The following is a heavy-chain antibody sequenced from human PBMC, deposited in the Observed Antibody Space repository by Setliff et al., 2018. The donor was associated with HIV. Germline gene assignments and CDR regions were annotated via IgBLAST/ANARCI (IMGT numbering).Heavy chain of an antibody. CDR3: AALGYSSTWNY. V-gene: IGHV3-43D*03. Sequence: PGGSLRLSCAASGFTFRRFSMHWVRQAPGKALEWVSLIQGDGGSSDYADSVKGRFTISRDNSKSSLFLQMDSLRAEDTAFYYCAALGYSSTWNYWGQGTLVTVSS. J-gene: IGHJ4*02. CDR2: IQGDGGSS. D-gene: IGHD6-13*01. CDR1: GFTFRRFS.